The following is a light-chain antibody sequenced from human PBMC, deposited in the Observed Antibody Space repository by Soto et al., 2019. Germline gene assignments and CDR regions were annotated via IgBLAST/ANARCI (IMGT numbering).Light chain of an antibody. Sequence: DITLTKSQSSRPEPVGERVTIPARPVKAIGKDLGWFQQKPGKAPKCLIYAVSSLQSGVPSRFSGSGFGTEFTLTISSLQPEDFATYYCLQNNSYPRTFGGGTKVEI. CDR2: AVS. J-gene: IGKJ4*01. V-gene: IGKV1-17*01. CDR3: LQNNSYPRT. CDR1: KAIGKD.